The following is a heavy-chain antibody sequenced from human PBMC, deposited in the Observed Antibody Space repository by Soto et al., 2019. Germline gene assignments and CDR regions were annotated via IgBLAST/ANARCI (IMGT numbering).Heavy chain of an antibody. CDR2: ISGSGGST. Sequence: GGSLRLSCAASGFTFSSYAMSWVRQAPGKGLEWVSAISGSGGSTYYADSVKGRFTISRDNSKNTLYLQMNSLRAEDTAVYYCAKVRGSQDYDYVSSYFDYWGQGTLVTVSS. J-gene: IGHJ4*02. CDR1: GFTFSSYA. V-gene: IGHV3-23*01. CDR3: AKVRGSQDYDYVSSYFDY. D-gene: IGHD3-16*01.